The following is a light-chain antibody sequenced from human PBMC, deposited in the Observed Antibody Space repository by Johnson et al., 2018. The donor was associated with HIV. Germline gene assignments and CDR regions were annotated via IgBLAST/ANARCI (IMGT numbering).Light chain of an antibody. CDR3: GVWDASLSPHYV. CDR1: SSNIGNNY. V-gene: IGLV1-51*01. CDR2: DNN. Sequence: QAVLTQPPSVSAAPGQKVTISCSGSSSNIGNNYVSWYQQLPGTAPKLLIYDNNKRPSGIPDRFSGSKSGTSATLGITALQPGDEADYYCGVWDASLSPHYVFGTGTTVIVL. J-gene: IGLJ1*01.